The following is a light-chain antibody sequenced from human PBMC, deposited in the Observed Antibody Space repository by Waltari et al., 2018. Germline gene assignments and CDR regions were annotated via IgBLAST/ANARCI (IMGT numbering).Light chain of an antibody. J-gene: IGLJ3*02. CDR3: SSSTGTTWV. V-gene: IGLV2-14*03. Sequence: QSALTQPASVSGSPGQSITISCSGISSDVGVYNYVSWYQQHAGKAPELMIYDVSNRPSGVSTRFSCSKSVSTASLTISGLQAEDEADYYCSSSTGTTWVFGGGTKVSVL. CDR1: SSDVGVYNY. CDR2: DVS.